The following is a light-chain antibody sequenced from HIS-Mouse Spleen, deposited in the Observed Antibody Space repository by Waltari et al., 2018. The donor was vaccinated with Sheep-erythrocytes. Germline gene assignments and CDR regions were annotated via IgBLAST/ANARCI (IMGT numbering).Light chain of an antibody. Sequence: DIQMTQAPSSLSASGGDRVTITCRASPSIGSYLNWYPQKPGKAPKLLIYAASSLQSGVPSRFSGSGSGTDFTLTISSLQPEDFATYYCQQSYSTPQFTFGPGTKVDIK. CDR1: PSIGSY. CDR3: QQSYSTPQFT. V-gene: IGKV1-39*01. J-gene: IGKJ3*01. CDR2: AAS.